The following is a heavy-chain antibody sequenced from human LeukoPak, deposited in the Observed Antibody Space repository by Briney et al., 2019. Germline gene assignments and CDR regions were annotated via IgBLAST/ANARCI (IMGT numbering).Heavy chain of an antibody. Sequence: SVKVSYKASGGTFSSYAISWVRQAPGQGLEWMGGIIPIFGTANYAQKFQGRVTITADESTSTAYMELSSLRSEDTAVYYCARESHQTTVIAKADAFDIWGQGTMVTVSS. J-gene: IGHJ3*02. D-gene: IGHD4-17*01. CDR1: GGTFSSYA. CDR3: ARESHQTTVIAKADAFDI. V-gene: IGHV1-69*13. CDR2: IIPIFGTA.